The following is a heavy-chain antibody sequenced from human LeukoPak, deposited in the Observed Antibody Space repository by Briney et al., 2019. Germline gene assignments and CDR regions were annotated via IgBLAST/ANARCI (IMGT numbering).Heavy chain of an antibody. CDR3: AKEGITGADS. J-gene: IGHJ4*02. Sequence: GGSLRLSCTASGFPFNRFAMSWVRQAPGQGLAWVSAISGGGDAHYADSVKGRFTISRDNPKNTLFLHMNNLTADDTALYFCAKEGITGADSWGQGTLVSVSS. CDR2: ISGGGDA. V-gene: IGHV3-23*01. CDR1: GFPFNRFA.